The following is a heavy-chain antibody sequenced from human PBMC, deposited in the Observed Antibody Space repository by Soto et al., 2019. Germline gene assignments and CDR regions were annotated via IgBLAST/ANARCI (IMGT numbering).Heavy chain of an antibody. V-gene: IGHV1-46*01. CDR2: INPSDGRT. CDR1: GYTFSTYH. Sequence: QGQLVQSGAEVKKPGASVKVSCKASGYTFSTYHMNWVRQAPGQGLEWMGIINPSDGRTTYSQNFQGRSNMTRDTSTSTVYMELSSLRSEDTAVYYCVRGGWFDPWGQGTLVTVSS. J-gene: IGHJ5*02. CDR3: VRGGWFDP.